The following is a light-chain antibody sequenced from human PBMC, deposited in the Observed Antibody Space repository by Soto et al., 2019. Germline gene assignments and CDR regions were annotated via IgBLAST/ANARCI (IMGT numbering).Light chain of an antibody. V-gene: IGLV2-14*01. J-gene: IGLJ2*01. CDR1: SSDVGRYNY. Sequence: QSALTQPASVSGSPGQSITISCTGSSSDVGRYNYVSWYQQHPGKAPKLMIYDVSNRPSGVSNRFSGSKSGNTASLTISVLQSEDEADYYCNSYTDTNPPVLFGGGTKLTVL. CDR2: DVS. CDR3: NSYTDTNPPVL.